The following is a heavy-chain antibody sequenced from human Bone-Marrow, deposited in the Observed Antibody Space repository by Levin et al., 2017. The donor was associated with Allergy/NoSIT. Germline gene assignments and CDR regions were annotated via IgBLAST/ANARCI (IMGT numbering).Heavy chain of an antibody. CDR2: ITNDGSST. CDR3: GRGQTTIDD. CDR1: GFTFSSYW. Sequence: GESLKISCAASGFTFSSYWMHWVRQAPGKGLVYVSRITNDGSSTSHADSVKGRFTISRDNAKNTLYLQMNSLRVEDTPVYYCGRGQTTIDDWGQGTLVTVSS. V-gene: IGHV3-74*01. J-gene: IGHJ4*02. D-gene: IGHD1/OR15-1a*01.